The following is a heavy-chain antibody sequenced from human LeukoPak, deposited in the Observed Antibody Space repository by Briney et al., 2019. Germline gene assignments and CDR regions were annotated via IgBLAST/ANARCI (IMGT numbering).Heavy chain of an antibody. D-gene: IGHD6-19*01. CDR1: GFTFSNYA. V-gene: IGHV3-23*01. Sequence: GGSLRLSCAASGFTFSNYAMYWVRQAPGKGLEWVSGIRGSGGSTYYADSVEGGLTISRDNSKNTLYVQMNGLRAEDTAVYHCAKDYNSGWYSGYFQHWGQGTLVTVSS. J-gene: IGHJ1*01. CDR3: AKDYNSGWYSGYFQH. CDR2: IRGSGGST.